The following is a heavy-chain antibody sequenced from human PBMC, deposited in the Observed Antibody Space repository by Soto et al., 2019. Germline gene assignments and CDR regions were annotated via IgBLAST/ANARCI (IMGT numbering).Heavy chain of an antibody. CDR1: GGSISSSSYY. V-gene: IGHV4-39*01. CDR3: ARRTTFLFDY. D-gene: IGHD1-7*01. Sequence: SETLSLTCTVSGGSISSSSYYWGWIRQPPGKGLEWIGSIYYSGSTYYNPSLKSRVTISVDTSKNQFSLKLSSVTAADTAVYYCARRTTFLFDYWGQGTLVTVS. J-gene: IGHJ4*02. CDR2: IYYSGST.